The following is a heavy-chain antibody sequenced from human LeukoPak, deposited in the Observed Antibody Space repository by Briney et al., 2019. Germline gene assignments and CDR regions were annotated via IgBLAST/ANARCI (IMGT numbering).Heavy chain of an antibody. CDR2: INHSGST. V-gene: IGHV4-34*01. CDR1: GGSFSGYY. CDR3: ARGADYYYYGMDV. J-gene: IGHJ6*02. Sequence: PSETLSLTCAVYGGSFSGYYWSWIRQHPGKGLEWIGEINHSGSTNYNPSLKSRVTISVDTSKNQFSLKLSSVTAADTAVYYCARGADYYYYGMDVWGQGTTVTVSS.